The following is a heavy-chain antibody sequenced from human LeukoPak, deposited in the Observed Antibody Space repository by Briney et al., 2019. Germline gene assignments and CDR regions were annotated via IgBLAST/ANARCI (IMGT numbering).Heavy chain of an antibody. CDR3: ARVVYHDSSPYFARSIPTADY. D-gene: IGHD3-22*01. CDR1: GANFSTSS. Sequence: SVKVSCKASGANFSTSSFSWVRQAPGQGLEWMGRVIPTLEIAHYAQKFQGRVTITADKSTSTTYMELSSLRSEDTAIYFCARVVYHDSSPYFARSIPTADYWGQGTLVTVSS. J-gene: IGHJ4*02. CDR2: VIPTLEIA. V-gene: IGHV1-69*04.